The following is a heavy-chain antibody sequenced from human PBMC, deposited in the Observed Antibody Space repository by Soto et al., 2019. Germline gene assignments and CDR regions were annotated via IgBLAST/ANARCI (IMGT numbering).Heavy chain of an antibody. Sequence: QVQLVQSGAEVKKPGASVTGSCKASGYTFTNYGFSWVRQAPGQGLEWMGWISGYNGNTKYAEKFQNRFTMTTDTSTNTAHMDLMSLRSDDTAVYYCASEGQAPYYYYGMVVWGQGTAVTVSS. CDR3: ASEGQAPYYYYGMVV. J-gene: IGHJ6*02. CDR2: ISGYNGNT. CDR1: GYTFTNYG. V-gene: IGHV1-18*01.